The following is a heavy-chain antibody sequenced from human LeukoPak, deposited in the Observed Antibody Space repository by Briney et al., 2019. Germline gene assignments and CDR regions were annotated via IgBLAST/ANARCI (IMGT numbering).Heavy chain of an antibody. D-gene: IGHD4-23*01. CDR3: AKAQDYGGKNYFDY. CDR1: GFTFDDYA. J-gene: IGHJ4*02. V-gene: IGHV3-9*03. CDR2: ISWNSGSI. Sequence: GGSLGLSCAASGFTFDDYAMHWVRQAPGKGLEWVSGISWNSGSIGYGDSVKGRCTISRDNAKNSLYLQMNSLRAEDMAVYYCAKAQDYGGKNYFDYWGQGTLVTVSS.